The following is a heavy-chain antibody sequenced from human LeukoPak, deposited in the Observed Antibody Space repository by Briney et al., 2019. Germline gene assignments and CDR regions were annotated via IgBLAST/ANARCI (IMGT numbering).Heavy chain of an antibody. J-gene: IGHJ3*01. D-gene: IGHD4-11*01. CDR1: GGSISSSSYY. CDR2: IYYSGST. CDR3: ARRSTVTNGEGAFDV. Sequence: SETLSLTCTVSGGSISSSSYYWGWIRQLPGKGLEWIGSIYYSGSTYYNPSLKSRVTISVDTSKNQFSLKLSSVTAADTAVYYCARRSTVTNGEGAFDVWGQGTMVTVSS. V-gene: IGHV4-39*01.